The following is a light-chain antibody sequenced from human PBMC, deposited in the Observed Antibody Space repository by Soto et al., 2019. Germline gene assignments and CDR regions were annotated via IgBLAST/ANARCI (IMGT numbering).Light chain of an antibody. CDR2: WAS. V-gene: IGKV4-1*01. CDR1: QTLLYRSNNKNY. Sequence: DIVMTQSPDSLAVSLGERATINCKSSQTLLYRSNNKNYLAWYQQRSRQPPKLLIYWASTRESGDPDRFSGSGSDTDFTLTISILQAEDAAVYFCQQYYSPPLTFGGGTKVEIK. CDR3: QQYYSPPLT. J-gene: IGKJ4*01.